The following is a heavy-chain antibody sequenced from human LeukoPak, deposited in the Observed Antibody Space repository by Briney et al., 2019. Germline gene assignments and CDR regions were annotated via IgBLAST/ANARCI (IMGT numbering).Heavy chain of an antibody. Sequence: GGSLRLSSAASGFTFSDYYMNWTRQAPGKGLEWIASMRSSGSTIKYAYSVKGLFTISRDNAKNSLFLQMSSLRDEDTAVYYCARELVTGDIDYWGQGTLVTVSS. CDR2: MRSSGSTI. J-gene: IGHJ4*02. V-gene: IGHV3-11*04. CDR3: ARELVTGDIDY. D-gene: IGHD6-13*01. CDR1: GFTFSDYY.